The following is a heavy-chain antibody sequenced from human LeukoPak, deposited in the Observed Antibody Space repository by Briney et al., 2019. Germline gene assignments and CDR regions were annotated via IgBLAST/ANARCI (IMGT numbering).Heavy chain of an antibody. CDR3: ARGRDYTWGD. CDR1: GGSVSGDPYY. CDR2: ISYSGNI. V-gene: IGHV4-61*01. D-gene: IGHD3-16*01. J-gene: IGHJ4*02. Sequence: PSETLSLTCTVSGGSVSGDPYYWSWIRQPPGKGPEWIGHISYSGNINSNPSLRSRVTASVDTSKNQFSLKLSSVTAADTAVYYCARGRDYTWGDWGQGTLVTVSS.